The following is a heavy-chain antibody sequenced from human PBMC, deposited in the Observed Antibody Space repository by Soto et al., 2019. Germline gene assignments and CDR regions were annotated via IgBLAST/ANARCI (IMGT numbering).Heavy chain of an antibody. Sequence: SETLSLTCTVSGGSISSGYYYWCWIRQPPGKGLEWIGYIDHSGSTYYNPSLKSRVTISVDKSKNQFSLKLSSVTAADTAVYYCAREHREVLWPGWFDPWGQGTLVTVSS. CDR2: IDHSGST. D-gene: IGHD1-26*01. CDR3: AREHREVLWPGWFDP. J-gene: IGHJ5*02. V-gene: IGHV4-30-4*01. CDR1: GGSISSGYYY.